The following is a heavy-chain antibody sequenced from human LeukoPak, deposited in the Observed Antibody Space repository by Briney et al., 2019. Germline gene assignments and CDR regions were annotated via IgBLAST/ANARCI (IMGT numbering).Heavy chain of an antibody. Sequence: PGRSLRLSCAAFGFTFSSYGMHWVRQAPGKGLEWVAVISYDGSNKYYADSVKGRFTISRDNSKNTLYLQMNSLRAEDTAVYYCAKDFPHGLPTGFDYWGQGTLVTVSS. V-gene: IGHV3-30*18. CDR3: AKDFPHGLPTGFDY. CDR1: GFTFSSYG. J-gene: IGHJ4*02. D-gene: IGHD2-21*01. CDR2: ISYDGSNK.